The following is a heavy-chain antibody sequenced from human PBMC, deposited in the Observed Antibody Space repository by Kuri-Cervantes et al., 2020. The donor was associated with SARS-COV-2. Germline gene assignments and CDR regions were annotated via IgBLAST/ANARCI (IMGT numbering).Heavy chain of an antibody. D-gene: IGHD3-9*01. J-gene: IGHJ4*02. CDR1: GGSISSVGYS. V-gene: IGHV4-30-2*01. Sequence: SETLSLTCGVSGGSISSVGYSWNWIRQPPGKGLEWIGYIYHSGATLYNPSVKSRVTMSIDKSKNQFSLKLRPVTAADTAVYYCARDRYFDYLRVNFFDYWGQGSLVTVSS. CDR2: IYHSGAT. CDR3: ARDRYFDYLRVNFFDY.